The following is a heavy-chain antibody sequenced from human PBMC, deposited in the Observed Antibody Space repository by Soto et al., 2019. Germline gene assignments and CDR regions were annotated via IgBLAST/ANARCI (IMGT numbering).Heavy chain of an antibody. D-gene: IGHD2-15*01. J-gene: IGHJ5*02. V-gene: IGHV3-23*01. CDR2: ISTSGDRT. CDR3: AKGGGSGYCSGGSCYFVNWFDP. CDR1: GFTFSSYA. Sequence: GGSLRLSCLASGFTFSSYAMSWVRQAPGKGLEWVSAISTSGDRTYYADSVKGRFTISRDNSKNTLYLQMNSLRAEDTAVYYCAKGGGSGYCSGGSCYFVNWFDPWGQGTLVTVSS.